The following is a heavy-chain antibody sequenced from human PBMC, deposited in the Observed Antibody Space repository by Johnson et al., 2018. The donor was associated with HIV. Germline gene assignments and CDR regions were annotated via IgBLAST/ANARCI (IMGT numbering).Heavy chain of an antibody. CDR3: TREQRLADDAFNN. J-gene: IGHJ3*01. CDR1: GFTFDDYG. V-gene: IGHV3-20*04. Sequence: VQLVESGGGVVQPGRSLRLSCAASGFTFDDYGMSWVRQALGKGLEWVSGINWNGGSTGYADSVKGRFTISRDNAKNTRYLQLNSLRVEDTALYYCTREQRLADDAFNNGGQWTMVTVSS. CDR2: INWNGGST. D-gene: IGHD6-25*01.